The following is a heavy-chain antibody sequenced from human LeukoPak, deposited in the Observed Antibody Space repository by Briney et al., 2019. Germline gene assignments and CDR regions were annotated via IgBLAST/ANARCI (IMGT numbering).Heavy chain of an antibody. D-gene: IGHD6-6*01. V-gene: IGHV3-9*01. Sequence: PGGSLRLSCAASGFTFDDYAMHWVRHAPGKGLEWVSGISWNSGSIGYANSVKGRFTISRDNAKNSLYLQMNSLRAEDTALYYCAKDERSSSSLAFDYWGQGTLVTVSS. J-gene: IGHJ4*02. CDR2: ISWNSGSI. CDR1: GFTFDDYA. CDR3: AKDERSSSSLAFDY.